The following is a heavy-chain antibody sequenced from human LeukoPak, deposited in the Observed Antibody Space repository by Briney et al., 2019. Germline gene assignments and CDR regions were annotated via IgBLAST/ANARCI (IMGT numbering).Heavy chain of an antibody. CDR3: AKDLGDYGDPFDAFDI. CDR1: GFTFSSYA. D-gene: IGHD4-17*01. J-gene: IGHJ3*02. V-gene: IGHV3-23*01. CDR2: ISGSGGST. Sequence: PGGSLRLSCAASGFTFSSYAMSWVRQAPGKGLEWVSAISGSGGSTYYADSVKGRFTISRDNSKNTLYLQMNSLRAEDTAVYYCAKDLGDYGDPFDAFDIWGQGTMVTVSS.